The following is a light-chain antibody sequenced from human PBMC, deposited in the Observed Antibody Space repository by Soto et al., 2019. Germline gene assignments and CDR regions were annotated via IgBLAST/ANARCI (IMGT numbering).Light chain of an antibody. CDR3: SSYTSSSTLV. V-gene: IGLV2-14*01. Sequence: QSALTQPASVSGSPGQSITISCTGTSSDLGGYNYVSWYQQHPGKAPTVMIYEVSNRPSGVSNRFSGSKSGNTASLTISGLQAEDEADYYCSSYTSSSTLVFGGGTQLTVL. CDR1: SSDLGGYNY. J-gene: IGLJ2*01. CDR2: EVS.